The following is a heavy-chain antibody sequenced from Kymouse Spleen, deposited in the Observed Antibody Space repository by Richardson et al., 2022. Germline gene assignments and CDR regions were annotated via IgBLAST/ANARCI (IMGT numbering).Heavy chain of an antibody. CDR1: GGSISSSSYY. Sequence: QLQLQESGPGLVKPSETLSLTCTVSGGSISSSSYYWGWIRQPPGKGLEWIGSIYYSGSTYYNPSLKSRVTISVDTSKNQFSLKLSSVTAADTAVYYCARQGFLEWFPFDYWGQGTLVTVSS. J-gene: IGHJ4*02. D-gene: IGHD3-3*01. CDR3: ARQGFLEWFPFDY. V-gene: IGHV4-39*01. CDR2: IYYSGST.